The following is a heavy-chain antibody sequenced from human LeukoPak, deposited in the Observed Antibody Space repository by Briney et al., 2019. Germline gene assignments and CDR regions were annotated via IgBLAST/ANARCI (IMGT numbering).Heavy chain of an antibody. J-gene: IGHJ6*03. CDR2: INPNSGGT. V-gene: IGHV1-2*02. Sequence: GASVKVSCKASGYTFTGYYMHWVRQAPGQELEWMGWINPNSGGTNYAQKFQGRVTMTRDTSISTAYMELSRLRSDDTAVYYCARDGYYGSGSSYYYYYMDVWGKGTTVTVSS. D-gene: IGHD3-10*01. CDR1: GYTFTGYY. CDR3: ARDGYYGSGSSYYYYYMDV.